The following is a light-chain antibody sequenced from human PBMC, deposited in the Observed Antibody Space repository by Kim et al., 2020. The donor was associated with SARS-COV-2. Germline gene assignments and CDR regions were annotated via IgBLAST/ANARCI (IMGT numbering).Light chain of an antibody. Sequence: ATINCKSSRSVFYNSNNKNYLAWYQQKPGQPPKLLIYWASTRESGVPARFGGSGSGTDFTLTISSLQAEDVAVYYCQQYATTPFTFGGGTMVEI. CDR3: QQYATTPFT. J-gene: IGKJ4*01. V-gene: IGKV4-1*01. CDR2: WAS. CDR1: RSVFYNSNNKNY.